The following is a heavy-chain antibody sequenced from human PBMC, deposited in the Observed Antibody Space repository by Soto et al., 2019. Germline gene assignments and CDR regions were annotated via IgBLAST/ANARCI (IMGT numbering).Heavy chain of an antibody. Sequence: ASVKVSCKASGDTFTNYGYSWVRQAPGQGLEWMGWISVYSGNTNYAQNVQGRVTMTTDTSTSTAYMERRSLRSDDMAVYYCARDRSPYYYDSSGYPHYWGQGTLVTVSS. CDR3: ARDRSPYYYDSSGYPHY. J-gene: IGHJ4*02. V-gene: IGHV1-18*03. D-gene: IGHD3-22*01. CDR1: GDTFTNYG. CDR2: ISVYSGNT.